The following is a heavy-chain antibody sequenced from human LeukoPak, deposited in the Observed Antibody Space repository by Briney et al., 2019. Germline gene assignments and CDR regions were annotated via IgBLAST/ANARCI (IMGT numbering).Heavy chain of an antibody. CDR2: IDPSDSYT. CDR3: ARGVQLSTPSWFDP. V-gene: IGHV5-10-1*01. J-gene: IGHJ5*02. Sequence: GESLKISCKGSGYSFTNYWISWVRQMPRKGLEWMGKIDPSDSYTNYSPSFQGHVTISADKSISTAYLQWSSLKASDTAMYYCARGVQLSTPSWFDPWGQGTLVTVSS. CDR1: GYSFTNYW. D-gene: IGHD2-2*01.